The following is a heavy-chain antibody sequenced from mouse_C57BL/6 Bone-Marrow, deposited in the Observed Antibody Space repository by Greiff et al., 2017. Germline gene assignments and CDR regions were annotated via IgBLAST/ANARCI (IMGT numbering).Heavy chain of an antibody. CDR2: IHPSDSDT. CDR3: AIPATVGPWFAY. D-gene: IGHD1-1*01. V-gene: IGHV1-74*01. CDR1: GYTFTSYW. J-gene: IGHJ3*01. Sequence: QVQLQQPGAELVKPGASVKVSCKASGYTFTSYWMHWVKQRPGQGLEWIGRIHPSDSDTNYNQKFKGKATLTVDKSSSTAYMHLSSLTSEDSAVYYCAIPATVGPWFAYWGQGTRVTVSA.